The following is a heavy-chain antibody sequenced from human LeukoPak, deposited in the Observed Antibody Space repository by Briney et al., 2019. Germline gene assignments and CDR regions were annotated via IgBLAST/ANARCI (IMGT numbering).Heavy chain of an antibody. CDR2: INHSGST. V-gene: IGHV4-34*01. J-gene: IGHJ5*02. CDR3: ARGLVAEPSGSPRGGWFDP. D-gene: IGHD1-26*01. CDR1: GGSISSYY. Sequence: SETLSLTCTVSGGSISSYYWSWIRQPPGKGLEWIGEINHSGSTNYNPSLKSRVTISVDTSKNQFSLKLSSVTAADTAVYYCARGLVAEPSGSPRGGWFDPWGQGTLVTVSS.